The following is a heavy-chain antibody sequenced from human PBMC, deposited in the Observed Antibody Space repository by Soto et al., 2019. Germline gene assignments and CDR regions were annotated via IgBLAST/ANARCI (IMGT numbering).Heavy chain of an antibody. D-gene: IGHD2-21*02. Sequence: QVQLVHSGAELKKPGSSVIVSCRSGGDTFSSYTVSWVRQAPGQGLEWRGRVIPVLGVTNYARKFQGRVSITAEKSTSTAYLELRSLTSEDSGVYYCARRRYCGVDCYSQYYSGMDIWGQGTTVTVSS. CDR2: VIPVLGVT. J-gene: IGHJ6*02. CDR3: ARRRYCGVDCYSQYYSGMDI. CDR1: GDTFSSYT. V-gene: IGHV1-69*02.